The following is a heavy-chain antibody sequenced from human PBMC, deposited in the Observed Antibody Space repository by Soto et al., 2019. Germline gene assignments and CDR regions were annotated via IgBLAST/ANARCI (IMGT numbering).Heavy chain of an antibody. CDR1: GFTFSTHA. Sequence: EVQLLESGGGLVQPGGSLRLSCAASGFTFSTHAMSWVRQAPGKGLEWVSAIAVSGSTYYADSVKGRFTISRDNSNNTLYLQMNSLRAEDTVVYYCAKEPEAPGRGLDYWGQGTLVTVSS. CDR3: AKEPEAPGRGLDY. J-gene: IGHJ4*02. CDR2: IAVSGST. V-gene: IGHV3-23*01.